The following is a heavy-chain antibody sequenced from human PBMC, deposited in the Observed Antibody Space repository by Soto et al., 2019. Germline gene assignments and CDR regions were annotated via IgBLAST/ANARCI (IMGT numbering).Heavy chain of an antibody. CDR2: IWYDGSNK. D-gene: IGHD1-26*01. J-gene: IGHJ6*02. V-gene: IGHV3-33*01. CDR1: GFTFSSYG. CDR3: ARDCDAYRDGMDV. Sequence: QVQLVESGGGVVQPGRSLRLSCAASGFTFSSYGMHWVRQAPGKGLEWVAVIWYDGSNKYYADSVKGRFTISRDNSKNTLYLQMNSLRAEDTAVYYCARDCDAYRDGMDVWGQGTTVTVSS.